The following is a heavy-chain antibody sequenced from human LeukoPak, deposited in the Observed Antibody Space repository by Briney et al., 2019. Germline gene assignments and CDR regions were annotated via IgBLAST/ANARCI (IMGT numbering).Heavy chain of an antibody. V-gene: IGHV1-18*01. J-gene: IGHJ4*02. CDR3: AREPGTYYDYVWGSYRPYYFDY. CDR1: GYTFTSYG. CDR2: ISAYNGNT. D-gene: IGHD3-16*02. Sequence: GASVKVSCKASGYTFTSYGISWVRQAPGQGLEWMGWISAYNGNTNYAQKLQGRVTMTTDTSTSTAYMELRSLRSDDTAVYYCAREPGTYYDYVWGSYRPYYFDYWGQGTLVTVSS.